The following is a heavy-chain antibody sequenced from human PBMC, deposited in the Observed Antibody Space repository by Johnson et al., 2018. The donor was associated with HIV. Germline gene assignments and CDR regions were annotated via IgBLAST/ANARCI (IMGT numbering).Heavy chain of an antibody. CDR2: VSYDESSK. CDR3: ARAKVGGYSDEQGAFDI. J-gene: IGHJ3*02. V-gene: IGHV3-30*04. D-gene: IGHD2-21*01. CDR1: GFTFRSYP. Sequence: QVQLVESGGGVVHPGRSLRLSCAASGFTFRSYPMNWVRQAPGKGLEWVAFVSYDESSKYYRDSVKGRFTISRDNSKNTLYLQMNSLRAEDTAVYYCARAKVGGYSDEQGAFDIWGQGTMVTVSS.